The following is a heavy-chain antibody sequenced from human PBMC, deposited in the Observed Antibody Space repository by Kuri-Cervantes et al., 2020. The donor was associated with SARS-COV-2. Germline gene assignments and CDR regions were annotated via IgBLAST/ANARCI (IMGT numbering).Heavy chain of an antibody. Sequence: ASVKVSCKASGYTFTSYDINWVRQATGQGLEWMGWMNPNSGNTGYAQKFQGRVTMTRDTSTSTVYMELSSLRSEDTAVYYCARDGGVYDPRVLRFLEWVSDYYYGMDVWGQGTTVTVSS. CDR1: GYTFTSYD. J-gene: IGHJ6*02. D-gene: IGHD3-3*01. CDR3: ARDGGVYDPRVLRFLEWVSDYYYGMDV. V-gene: IGHV1-8*01. CDR2: MNPNSGNT.